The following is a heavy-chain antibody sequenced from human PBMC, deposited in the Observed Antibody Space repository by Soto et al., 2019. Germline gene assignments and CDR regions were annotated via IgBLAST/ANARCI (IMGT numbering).Heavy chain of an antibody. CDR2: ISYDGNNK. J-gene: IGHJ5*02. Sequence: QVQLVESGGGVVQPGRSLRLSCAASGFTFSSYGMHWIRQAPGKGLEWVTVISYDGNNKYYADSVKGRFTISRDNSKNTLYLQTNSLRAEDTAVYYCAKEQAMVAWGQGTLVTVSS. CDR1: GFTFSSYG. V-gene: IGHV3-30*18. D-gene: IGHD5-18*01. CDR3: AKEQAMVA.